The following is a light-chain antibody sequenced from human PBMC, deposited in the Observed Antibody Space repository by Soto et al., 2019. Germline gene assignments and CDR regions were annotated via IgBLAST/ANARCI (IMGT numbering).Light chain of an antibody. J-gene: IGKJ1*01. V-gene: IGKV3-15*01. CDR3: QQHHNWPPWT. Sequence: EIVMTQSPATVSLTPGDRATFSCRASQSVSSNLAWYQQKPGQAPRLLMYSASTRATGIPARFSGSGSGTEFTLTINSLQSEDFAVYYCQQHHNWPPWTFGQGTNVDIK. CDR1: QSVSSN. CDR2: SAS.